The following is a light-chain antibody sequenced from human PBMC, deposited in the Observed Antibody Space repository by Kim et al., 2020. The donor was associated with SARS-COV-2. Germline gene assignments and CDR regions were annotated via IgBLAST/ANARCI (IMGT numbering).Light chain of an antibody. CDR3: QTWDSTTVI. CDR2: QDN. J-gene: IGLJ2*01. CDR1: KLGEKY. V-gene: IGLV3-1*01. Sequence: SYELTQPPSVSVSPGQTARITCSGDKLGEKYTSWYQHKSGQSPVVVIYQDNKRPSGMTERFSGSSSGNTVTLTISGTQPMDEADYYCQTWDSTTVIFGGGTQLTVL.